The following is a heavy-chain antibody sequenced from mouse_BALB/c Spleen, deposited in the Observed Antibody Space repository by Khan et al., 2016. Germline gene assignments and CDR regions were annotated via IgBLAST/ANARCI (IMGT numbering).Heavy chain of an antibody. CDR2: ILPGSGKS. CDR3: ARAWYSMDY. CDR1: GYTFSNYW. J-gene: IGHJ4*01. Sequence: QVQLQQSGAELMKPGASVKISCKSTGYTFSNYWIEWVKQRPGHGLEWIGDILPGSGKSNYNENLKGKATFTADTSSNTAYMQLSSLTSEDSAVYYAARAWYSMDYWGQGTSVTVSS. V-gene: IGHV1-9*01.